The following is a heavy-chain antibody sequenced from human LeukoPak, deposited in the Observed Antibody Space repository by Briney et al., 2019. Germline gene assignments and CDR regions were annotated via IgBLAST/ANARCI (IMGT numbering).Heavy chain of an antibody. J-gene: IGHJ4*02. Sequence: GGSLRLSCAASGFTFSSYAMSWVRQAPGKGLEWVSVIYSGGSTYYADSVKGRFTISRDNSKNTLYLQMNSLRAEDTAVYYCARVPYSSSWYWLDYWGQGTLVTVSS. D-gene: IGHD6-13*01. V-gene: IGHV3-66*01. CDR1: GFTFSSYA. CDR2: IYSGGST. CDR3: ARVPYSSSWYWLDY.